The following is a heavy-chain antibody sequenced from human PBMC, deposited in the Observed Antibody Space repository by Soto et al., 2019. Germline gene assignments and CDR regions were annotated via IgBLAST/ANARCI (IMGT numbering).Heavy chain of an antibody. CDR3: ARESEDLTSNFDY. V-gene: IGHV3-21*06. CDR2: ISSTTNYI. CDR1: GFTFTRYS. Sequence: GGALRLSCAASGFTFTRYSMNWVRQAPGKGLEWVSSISSTTNYIYYGDSMKGRFTISRDNAKNSLYLEMNSLRAEDTAVYYCARESEDLTSNFDYWGQGTLVTVSS. J-gene: IGHJ4*02.